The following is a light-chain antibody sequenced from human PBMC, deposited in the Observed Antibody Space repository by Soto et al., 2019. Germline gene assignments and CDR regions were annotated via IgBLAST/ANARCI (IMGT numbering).Light chain of an antibody. CDR2: KAS. CDR1: QSISSW. CDR3: QQYNSYSRT. J-gene: IGKJ1*01. V-gene: IGKV1-5*03. Sequence: DIQMTQSPSTLSASVGDRVTITCRASQSISSWLAWYQQKPGKDPKLLIYKASSLESGVPSRFSGRGSGTEFTLTISSLQPDGFATYYCQQYNSYSRTFGQGTKVEIK.